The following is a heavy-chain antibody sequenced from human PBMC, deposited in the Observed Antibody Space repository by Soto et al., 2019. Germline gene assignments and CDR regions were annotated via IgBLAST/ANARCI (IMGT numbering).Heavy chain of an antibody. D-gene: IGHD2-2*01. CDR2: ISGRGGSI. J-gene: IGHJ3*02. Sequence: GSLRLSCADSGFTFSSYAMSWVRQAPGKGLEWVSAISGRGGSIYYADSVKGRFTISRDNAKKLLYLQMNSLRAEDTAVYYCARPSDQYQLTGAFDIWGQGTTVT. CDR3: ARPSDQYQLTGAFDI. V-gene: IGHV3-23*01. CDR1: GFTFSSYA.